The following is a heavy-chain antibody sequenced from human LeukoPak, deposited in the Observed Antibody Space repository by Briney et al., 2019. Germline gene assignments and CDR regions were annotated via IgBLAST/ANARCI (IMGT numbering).Heavy chain of an antibody. J-gene: IGHJ4*02. D-gene: IGHD3-3*01. V-gene: IGHV4-30-2*01. CDR3: ALSRGFLEWLLFDY. CDR2: IYHSGST. Sequence: PSETLSLTCIVSGGSISSGGYYWSWIRQPPGKGLEWIGYIYHSGSTYYNPSLKSRVTISVDTSKNQFSLKLSSVTAADTAVCYCALSRGFLEWLLFDYWGQGTLVTVSS. CDR1: GGSISSGGYY.